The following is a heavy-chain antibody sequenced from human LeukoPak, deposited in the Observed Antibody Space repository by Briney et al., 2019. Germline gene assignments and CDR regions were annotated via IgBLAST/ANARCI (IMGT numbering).Heavy chain of an antibody. J-gene: IGHJ3*02. V-gene: IGHV4-39*07. D-gene: IGHD3-16*01. CDR1: GGSISSSSYY. Sequence: SETLSLTCTVSGGSISSSSYYWGWIRQPPGKGLEWIGSIYYSGSTNYNPSLKSRVTISVDTSKNQFSLKLSSVTAADTAVYYCARDMNQALGAFDIWGQGTMVTVSS. CDR2: IYYSGST. CDR3: ARDMNQALGAFDI.